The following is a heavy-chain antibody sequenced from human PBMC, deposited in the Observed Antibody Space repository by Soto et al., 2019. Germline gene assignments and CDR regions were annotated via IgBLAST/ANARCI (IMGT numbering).Heavy chain of an antibody. CDR2: ISYSGRT. CDR1: GASIITDNYF. Sequence: SETLTLTCTVSGASIITDNYFWVWIRQSPRRGLELIGSISYSGRTYDNPSLQSRVTISIDASKNQFSLKLTSVTTADTAVYYCARRRASDYGGNHHPYYFDRWGQGALVTVSS. J-gene: IGHJ4*02. CDR3: ARRRASDYGGNHHPYYFDR. D-gene: IGHD4-17*01. V-gene: IGHV4-39*01.